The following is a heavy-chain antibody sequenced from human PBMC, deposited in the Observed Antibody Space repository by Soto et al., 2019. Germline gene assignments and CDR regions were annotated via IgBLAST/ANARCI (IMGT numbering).Heavy chain of an antibody. J-gene: IGHJ2*01. V-gene: IGHV4-59*01. CDR2: GST. Sequence: GSTNYSPSLMSRVTISVDTPKNQFSLKLNSVTAADTAVYYCARAYRAAGTSYWYFDLWGRGTLVTVSS. CDR3: ARAYRAAGTSYWYFDL. D-gene: IGHD6-13*01.